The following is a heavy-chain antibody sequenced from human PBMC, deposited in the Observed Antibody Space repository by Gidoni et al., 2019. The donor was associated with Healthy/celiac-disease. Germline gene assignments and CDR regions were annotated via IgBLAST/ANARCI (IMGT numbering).Heavy chain of an antibody. Sequence: QLQLQESGPGLVKPSETLSPTCTVPGGPISSSSYYWGWIRQPPGKGLEWIGSIYYGGSTYYNPSLKSRVTISVDTSKNQFSLKLSSVTAADTAVYYCARTDGYTLDSAFDIWGQGTMVTVSS. CDR1: GGPISSSSYY. CDR3: ARTDGYTLDSAFDI. D-gene: IGHD5-12*01. V-gene: IGHV4-39*01. CDR2: IYYGGST. J-gene: IGHJ3*02.